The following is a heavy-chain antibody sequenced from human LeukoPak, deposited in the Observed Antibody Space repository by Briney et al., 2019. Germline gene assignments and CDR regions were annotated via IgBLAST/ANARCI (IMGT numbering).Heavy chain of an antibody. D-gene: IGHD1-14*01. Sequence: PSETLSLTCTVSGGSISSSRHYWGWIRQPPGKGLEWIGSIYYNGTTYYNSSLKSRVTISVDTSNNQFSLKLSSVTAADTAVYYCARRKPGRPTDYWGQGTLVTVSS. CDR1: GGSISSSRHY. V-gene: IGHV4-39*01. CDR3: ARRKPGRPTDY. CDR2: IYYNGTT. J-gene: IGHJ4*02.